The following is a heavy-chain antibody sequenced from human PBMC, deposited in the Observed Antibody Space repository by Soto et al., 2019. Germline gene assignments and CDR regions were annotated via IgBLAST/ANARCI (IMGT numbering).Heavy chain of an antibody. CDR1: GFTFSSYS. V-gene: IGHV3-48*01. CDR2: ISSSSSTI. D-gene: IGHD2-15*01. Sequence: EVQLVESGGGLEQPGGSLRLSCAASGFTFSSYSMNWVRQAPGKGLEWVSYISSSSSTIYYADSVKGRFTISRDNAKNSLYLQMNSLRAEDTAVYYCARDPFLVVVVAARDWYFDLWGRGTLVTVSS. J-gene: IGHJ2*01. CDR3: ARDPFLVVVVAARDWYFDL.